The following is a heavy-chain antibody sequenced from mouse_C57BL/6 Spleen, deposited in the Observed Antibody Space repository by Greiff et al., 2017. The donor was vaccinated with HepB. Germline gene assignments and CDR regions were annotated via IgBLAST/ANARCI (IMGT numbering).Heavy chain of an antibody. CDR3: ARRNYGYFDV. Sequence: VQLQQSGAELVKHGASVKLSCKASGYTFTSYWMHWVKQRPGQGLEWIGMIHPNSGSTNYNEKFKSKATLTVDKSSSTAYMQLSSLTSEDSAVYYCARRNYGYFDVWGTGTTVTVSS. CDR1: GYTFTSYW. J-gene: IGHJ1*03. CDR2: IHPNSGST. V-gene: IGHV1-64*01.